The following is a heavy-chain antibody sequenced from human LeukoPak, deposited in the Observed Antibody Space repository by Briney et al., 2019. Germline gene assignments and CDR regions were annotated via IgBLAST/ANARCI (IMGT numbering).Heavy chain of an antibody. CDR1: GFTFSSYS. Sequence: GGSLRLSCAASGFTFSSYSMNWVRQAPGKGLEWVSSISSSSYIYYADSVKGRFTISRDNAKISLYLQMNSLRAEDTAVYYCARGSSLVAGFYYGMDVWGKGTTVTVSS. J-gene: IGHJ6*04. CDR2: ISSSSYI. CDR3: ARGSSLVAGFYYGMDV. V-gene: IGHV3-21*01. D-gene: IGHD6-19*01.